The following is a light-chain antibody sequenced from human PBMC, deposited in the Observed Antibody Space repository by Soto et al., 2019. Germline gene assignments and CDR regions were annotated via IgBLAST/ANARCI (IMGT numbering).Light chain of an antibody. CDR2: DVS. V-gene: IGLV2-14*03. CDR3: SSYTSTNTLV. CDR1: SSDVGGYNY. Sequence: QSVLTQPASVSGSPGQSITISCTGTSSDVGGYNYVSWYQQHPDKAPQLMIFDVSNRPSGISDRFSGSKSGNTASPTISGFQAEDEADYYCSSYTSTNTLVFGGGTKVTVL. J-gene: IGLJ2*01.